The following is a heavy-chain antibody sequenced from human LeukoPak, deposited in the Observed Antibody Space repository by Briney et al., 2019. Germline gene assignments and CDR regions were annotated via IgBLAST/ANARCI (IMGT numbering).Heavy chain of an antibody. CDR2: MNTNSGNT. D-gene: IGHD3-9*01. CDR3: ARGLLSHFDWLWYYYYYGMDV. Sequence: HGASVKVSCKASGYTFTSYDINWVRQATGQGLEWVAWMNTNSGNTGYAQKFQGRATMTRNTSISTAYMELSSLRSEDTAVYYCARGLLSHFDWLWYYYYYGMDVWGQGTTVTVSS. J-gene: IGHJ6*02. CDR1: GYTFTSYD. V-gene: IGHV1-8*01.